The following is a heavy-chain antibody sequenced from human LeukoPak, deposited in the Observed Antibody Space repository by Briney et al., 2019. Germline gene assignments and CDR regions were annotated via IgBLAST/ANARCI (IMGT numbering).Heavy chain of an antibody. D-gene: IGHD3-22*01. CDR1: GFTFRSYA. V-gene: IGHV3-30-3*01. Sequence: PGRSLRLSCAASGFTFRSYAMHWVRPAPGKGLEWVALISNDANHKYYADSVKGRFTISRDNSKNTLFVQMNSLRPEDTAVYYCLLSGYYDSSGALHWGQGTLVTVSS. CDR2: ISNDANHK. CDR3: LLSGYYDSSGALH. J-gene: IGHJ4*02.